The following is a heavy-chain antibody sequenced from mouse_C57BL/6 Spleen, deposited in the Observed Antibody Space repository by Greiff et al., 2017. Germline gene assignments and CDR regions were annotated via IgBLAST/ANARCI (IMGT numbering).Heavy chain of an antibody. CDR2: IYPRSGNT. D-gene: IGHD2-4*01. J-gene: IGHJ3*01. V-gene: IGHV1-81*01. CDR1: GYTFTSYG. Sequence: QVQLQQSGAELARPGASVKLSCKASGYTFTSYGISWVKQRTGQGLEWIGEIYPRSGNTYYNEKFKGKATLTADKSSSTAYMELRSLTSEDSAVYFCARRDDYDGFAYWGQGTLVTVSA. CDR3: ARRDDYDGFAY.